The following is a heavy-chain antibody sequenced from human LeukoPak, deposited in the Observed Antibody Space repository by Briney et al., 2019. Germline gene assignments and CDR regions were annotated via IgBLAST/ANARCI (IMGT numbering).Heavy chain of an antibody. J-gene: IGHJ4*02. D-gene: IGHD3-9*01. CDR1: GYSISSCYY. V-gene: IGHV4-38-2*02. CDR3: ARVTLDYYFDY. Sequence: SETLSLTCTVSGYSISSCYYWGWIRQPPEKGLEWIGSIYHSGSTYYNPSLKSRVTISVDTSKNQSSLKLSSVTAADTAVYYCARVTLDYYFDYWGQGTLVTVSS. CDR2: IYHSGST.